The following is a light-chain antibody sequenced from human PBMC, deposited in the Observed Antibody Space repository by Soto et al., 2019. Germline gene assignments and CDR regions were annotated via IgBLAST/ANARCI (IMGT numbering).Light chain of an antibody. CDR2: AAS. CDR3: QQYGTSPLT. J-gene: IGKJ4*01. CDR1: QRVSSSY. V-gene: IGKV3-20*01. Sequence: EIVLTQSPGTLSLSPGERAALSCRASQRVSSSYLAWYQQKPGQAPRLLIYAASRRATGIPDRFSGSGSGTDFTLTITRLEAEDIAVYYCQQYGTSPLTFGGGTKVEIK.